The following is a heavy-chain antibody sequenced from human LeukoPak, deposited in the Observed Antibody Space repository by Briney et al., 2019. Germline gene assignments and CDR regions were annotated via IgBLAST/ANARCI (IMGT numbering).Heavy chain of an antibody. CDR3: AREGFGYCSSTSCYDYMDV. CDR1: GGSFSGYY. J-gene: IGHJ6*03. CDR2: IYYSGST. V-gene: IGHV4-59*01. Sequence: SETLSLTCAVYGGSFSGYYWSWIRQPPGKGLEWIGYIYYSGSTNYNPSLKSRVTISVDTSKNQFSLKLSSVTAADTAVYYCAREGFGYCSSTSCYDYMDVWGKGTTVTVSS. D-gene: IGHD2-2*01.